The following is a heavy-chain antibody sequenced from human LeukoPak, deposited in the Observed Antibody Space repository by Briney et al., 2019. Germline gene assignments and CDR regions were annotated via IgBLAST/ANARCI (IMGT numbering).Heavy chain of an antibody. D-gene: IGHD6-6*01. CDR3: AGIIAARAFDY. CDR1: GGSFSGYY. Sequence: SETLSLTCAAYGGSFSGYYWSWIRQPPGKGLEWIGEINHSGSTNYNPSLKSRVTISVDTSKNQFSLKLSSVTAADTAVYYCAGIIAARAFDYWGQGTLVTVSS. J-gene: IGHJ4*02. CDR2: INHSGST. V-gene: IGHV4-34*01.